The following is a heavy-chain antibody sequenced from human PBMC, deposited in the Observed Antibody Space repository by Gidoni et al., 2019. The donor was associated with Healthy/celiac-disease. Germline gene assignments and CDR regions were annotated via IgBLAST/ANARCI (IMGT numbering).Heavy chain of an antibody. D-gene: IGHD1-26*01. J-gene: IGHJ1*01. Sequence: EVQLVESGGGLVKPGGSLRLSCAASGFTFSSYSMNWVRQAPGKGLEWVSSISSSSSYIYYADSVKGRFTISRDNAKNSLYLQMNSLRAEDTAVYYCARDRVGVPRGFQHWGQGTLVTVSS. CDR2: ISSSSSYI. V-gene: IGHV3-21*01. CDR1: GFTFSSYS. CDR3: ARDRVGVPRGFQH.